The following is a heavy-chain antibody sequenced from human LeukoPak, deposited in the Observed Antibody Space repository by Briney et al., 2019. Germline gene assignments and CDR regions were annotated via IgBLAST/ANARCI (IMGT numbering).Heavy chain of an antibody. CDR1: GGTFSSYA. J-gene: IGHJ6*03. Sequence: SVKVSCEASGGTFSSYAISWVRQAPGQGLEWMGGIIPIFGTANYAQKFQGRVTITTDESTSTAYMELSSLRSEDTAVYYCARANWNGDYYYYMDVWGKGTTVTVSS. CDR2: IIPIFGTA. V-gene: IGHV1-69*05. CDR3: ARANWNGDYYYYMDV. D-gene: IGHD1-1*01.